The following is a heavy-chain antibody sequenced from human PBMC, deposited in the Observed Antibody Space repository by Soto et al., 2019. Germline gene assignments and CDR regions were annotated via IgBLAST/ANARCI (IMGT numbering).Heavy chain of an antibody. V-gene: IGHV1-8*01. CDR2: MNPNSDNT. D-gene: IGHD2-15*01. J-gene: IGHJ5*02. Sequence: ASVKVSCKASGYTFTSYDINWVRQATGQGLEWMGWMNPNSDNTGYAQKFQGRVTMTRNTSISTAYMELSSLRSEDTAVYYCARGRYCSGGSCYGFGGLDWFDPWGQGTLVTVSS. CDR3: ARGRYCSGGSCYGFGGLDWFDP. CDR1: GYTFTSYD.